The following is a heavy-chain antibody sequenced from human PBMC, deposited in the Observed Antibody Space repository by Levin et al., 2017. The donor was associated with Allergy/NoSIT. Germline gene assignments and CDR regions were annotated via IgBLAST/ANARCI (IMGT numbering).Heavy chain of an antibody. J-gene: IGHJ4*02. CDR1: GFTFSGHT. CDR3: VRGLATSDLYY. D-gene: IGHD3-10*01. CDR2: ISTASGTK. V-gene: IGHV3-48*01. Sequence: PGGSLRLSCAASGFTFSGHTMNWVRQAPEKGLEWISYISTASGTKYYADSVKGRFTISRDNAKNSLYLQMSDLRAEDTAVYYCVRGLATSDLYYWGQGTLVTVSS.